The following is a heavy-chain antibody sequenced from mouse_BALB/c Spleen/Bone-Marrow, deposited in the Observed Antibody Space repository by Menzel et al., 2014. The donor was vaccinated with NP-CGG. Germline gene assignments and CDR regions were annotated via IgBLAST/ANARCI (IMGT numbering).Heavy chain of an antibody. V-gene: IGHV1S29*02. CDR3: ARRAGGWYFDV. CDR1: GYTFTDYN. D-gene: IGHD3-1*01. Sequence: VRLKHSGPELVKPGASVKISCKASGYTFTDYNMHWVKQSHGKSLEWIGYIYPYNGGTGYNQKFKSKATLTVDNSSSTAYMELRSLTSEDSAVYYCARRAGGWYFDVWGAGTTVTVSS. J-gene: IGHJ1*01. CDR2: IYPYNGGT.